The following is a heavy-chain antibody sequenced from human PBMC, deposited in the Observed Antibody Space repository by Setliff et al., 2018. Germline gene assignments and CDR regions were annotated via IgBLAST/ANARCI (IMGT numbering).Heavy chain of an antibody. CDR2: MYSSGST. CDR3: ARADSNTYYYYYYMDV. CDR1: GGPINSDRYY. J-gene: IGHJ6*03. V-gene: IGHV4-39*01. D-gene: IGHD4-4*01. Sequence: PSETLSLTCTVSGGPINSDRYYWGWIRQPPGKGLEWIGSMYSSGSTYYNPSLKSRVTISVDTSQNQFSLKLSSVTAADTAAYYCARADSNTYYYYYYMDVWGKGTTVTVS.